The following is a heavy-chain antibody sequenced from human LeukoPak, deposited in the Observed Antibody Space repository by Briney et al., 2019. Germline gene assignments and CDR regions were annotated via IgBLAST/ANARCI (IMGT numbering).Heavy chain of an antibody. J-gene: IGHJ4*02. CDR3: ARVGVPVKNDY. Sequence: ASVKVSCKASGYSFTSYGFSWLRQAPGQGLEYMGWISVYNGDTNYAQELQGRVTMTTDTSTSTAYMELRSLRSDDTAVYYCARVGVPVKNDYWGQGTLVTVSS. V-gene: IGHV1-18*01. CDR1: GYSFTSYG. D-gene: IGHD2-2*01. CDR2: ISVYNGDT.